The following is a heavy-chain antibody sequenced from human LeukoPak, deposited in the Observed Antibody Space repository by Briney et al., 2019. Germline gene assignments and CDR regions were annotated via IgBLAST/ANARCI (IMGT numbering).Heavy chain of an antibody. CDR2: ISAYDGHT. V-gene: IGHV1-18*01. CDR1: GYTFTSYG. CDR3: ARNPYGTGQFDP. J-gene: IGHJ5*02. D-gene: IGHD2-8*02. Sequence: ASVKVSCKASGYTFTSYGVSWVRQAPGQGLEWMGWISAYDGHTNYAQNLQGRVTMTTDTSTSTAYMELSSLTSEDTAVYYCARNPYGTGQFDPWGQGILVTVSS.